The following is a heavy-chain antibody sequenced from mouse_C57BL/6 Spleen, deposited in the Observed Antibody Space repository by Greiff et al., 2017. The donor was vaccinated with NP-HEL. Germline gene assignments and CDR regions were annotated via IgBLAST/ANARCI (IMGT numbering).Heavy chain of an antibody. CDR3: ARNSHYYPFDY. Sequence: QVQLQQSGPGLVQPSQSLSITCTVSGFSLTSYGVHWVRQSPGKGLEWLGVIWSGGSTDYNAAFISRLSISKDNSKSQVFFKMNSLQADDTAIYYCARNSHYYPFDYWGQGTTLTVSS. D-gene: IGHD1-1*01. V-gene: IGHV2-2*01. CDR2: IWSGGST. CDR1: GFSLTSYG. J-gene: IGHJ2*01.